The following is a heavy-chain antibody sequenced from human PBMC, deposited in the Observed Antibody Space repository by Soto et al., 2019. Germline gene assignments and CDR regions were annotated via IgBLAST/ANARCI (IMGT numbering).Heavy chain of an antibody. V-gene: IGHV3-30*03. J-gene: IGHJ4*02. CDR1: GFTFTSYG. D-gene: IGHD5-18*01. CDR2: ISYDGGLQ. CDR3: VSALGYGHASVPYS. Sequence: QAHLVESGGGVVQPGRSLKLSCAASGFTFTSYGMHWVRQAPVTRLEWVAVISYDGGLQHYADSVKGRFTISRDNSKNMVLLQMNSLRVEDTAVYYCVSALGYGHASVPYSCGQGTLVSVSA.